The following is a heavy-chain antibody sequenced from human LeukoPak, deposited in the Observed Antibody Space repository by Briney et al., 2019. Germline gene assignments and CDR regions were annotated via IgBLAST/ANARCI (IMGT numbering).Heavy chain of an antibody. J-gene: IGHJ6*03. CDR3: AKGGVQGDFWSGYYTGSAGFQPNYYMDV. V-gene: IGHV3-23*01. D-gene: IGHD3-3*01. CDR1: GFTFSSYA. Sequence: GGSLRLPCAASGFTFSSYAMSWARQAPGKGLEWVSAISGSGGSTYYADSVKGRFTISRDNSKNTLYLQMNSLRAEDTAVYYCAKGGVQGDFWSGYYTGSAGFQPNYYMDVWGKGTTVTVSS. CDR2: ISGSGGST.